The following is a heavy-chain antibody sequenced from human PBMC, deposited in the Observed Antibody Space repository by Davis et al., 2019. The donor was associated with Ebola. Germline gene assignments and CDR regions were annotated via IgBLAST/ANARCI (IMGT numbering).Heavy chain of an antibody. D-gene: IGHD2-15*01. J-gene: IGHJ6*02. V-gene: IGHV4-30-2*01. CDR3: DRGGSYYYGMDV. CDR2: IYHSGST. Sequence: SETLSLTCAVSGGSLSSGGDPWSWIRQPPGKGLEWIGYIYHSGSTYYNPSLKSRVTMSVDRSKNQFSLKLSSVTAADTAVYYCDRGGSYYYGMDVWGQGTTVTVSS. CDR1: GGSLSSGGDP.